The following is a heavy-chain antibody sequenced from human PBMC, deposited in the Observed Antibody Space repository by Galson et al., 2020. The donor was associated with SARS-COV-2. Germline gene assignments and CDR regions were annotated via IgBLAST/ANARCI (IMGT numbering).Heavy chain of an antibody. V-gene: IGHV3-33*01. CDR2: IWYDGRNK. Sequence: TGGSLRLSCAASGFTFSMYGMHWVRQAPGKGLEWVTVIWYDGRNKYYVDSVKGRFTISRDNSKSTVYLQMNSLRAEDTAVYYCARDQMVVTASPLDYWGQGTLVTVSS. J-gene: IGHJ4*02. D-gene: IGHD2-21*02. CDR3: ARDQMVVTASPLDY. CDR1: GFTFSMYG.